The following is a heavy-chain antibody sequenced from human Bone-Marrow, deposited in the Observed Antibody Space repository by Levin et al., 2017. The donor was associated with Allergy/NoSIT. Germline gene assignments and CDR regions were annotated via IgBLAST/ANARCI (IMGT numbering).Heavy chain of an antibody. Sequence: PGGSLRLSCAASGFTFSSYSMNWVRQAPGKGLEWVSSISSSSSYIYYADSVKGRFTISRDNAKNSLYLQMNSLRAEDTAVYYCAREDILTGYRVGYFDYWGQGTLVTVSS. J-gene: IGHJ4*02. V-gene: IGHV3-21*01. CDR2: ISSSSSYI. CDR1: GFTFSSYS. D-gene: IGHD3-9*01. CDR3: AREDILTGYRVGYFDY.